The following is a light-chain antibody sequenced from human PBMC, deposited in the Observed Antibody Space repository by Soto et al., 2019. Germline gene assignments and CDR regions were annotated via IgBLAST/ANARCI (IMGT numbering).Light chain of an antibody. CDR1: QNINNY. V-gene: IGKV1-33*01. CDR2: DAS. J-gene: IGKJ5*01. CDR3: QQYENLPT. Sequence: DIQMTQKPSSLSASVGDRVTITSRSSQNINNYLNWYQQKPGRAPKLLIYDASNLEAGVPSRFRGSGSGTDFTFTISRLQPEDIATYYCQQYENLPTFGQGTRLEI.